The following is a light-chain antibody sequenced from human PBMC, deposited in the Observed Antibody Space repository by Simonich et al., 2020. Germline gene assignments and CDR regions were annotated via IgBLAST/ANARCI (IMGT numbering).Light chain of an antibody. CDR3: MIWHSSAWV. Sequence: HAVLTQPASLSPSPGASPCLPSTLRSGINVVTYRIYWYQQKPGSPPQYLLRYKSDSDKQHGSRVPSRFSGSKYASANAGNLLISGIQSADEADYYCMIWHSSAWVFGGGTKLTVL. CDR2: YKSDSDK. J-gene: IGLJ3*02. V-gene: IGLV5-45*01. CDR1: SGINVVTYR.